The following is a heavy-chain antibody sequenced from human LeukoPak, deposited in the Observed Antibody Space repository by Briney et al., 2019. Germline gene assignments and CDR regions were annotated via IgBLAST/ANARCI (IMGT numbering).Heavy chain of an antibody. CDR3: ARGPKYSSGWSFFDY. CDR2: ISSSSSYI. J-gene: IGHJ4*02. CDR1: GFTFSSYS. D-gene: IGHD6-19*01. Sequence: PGGSLRLSRAASGFTFSSYSMNWVRQAPGKGLEWVSSISSSSSYIYYADSVKGRFTISRDNAKNSLYLQMNSLRAEDTAVYYCARGPKYSSGWSFFDYWGQGTLVTVSS. V-gene: IGHV3-21*01.